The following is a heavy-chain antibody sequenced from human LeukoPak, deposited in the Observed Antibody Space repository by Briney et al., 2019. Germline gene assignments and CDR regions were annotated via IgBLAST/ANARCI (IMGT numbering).Heavy chain of an antibody. Sequence: PGGSLRLSCAASGFTVSSNYMSWVRQAPGKGLEWVSVIYSGGSTYYADSVKGRFTISRDNSKNTLYLQMNSLRAEDTAVYCCARAGLYCSGGSCYHFDYWGQGTLVTVSS. CDR2: IYSGGST. CDR1: GFTVSSNY. J-gene: IGHJ4*02. CDR3: ARAGLYCSGGSCYHFDY. V-gene: IGHV3-53*01. D-gene: IGHD2-15*01.